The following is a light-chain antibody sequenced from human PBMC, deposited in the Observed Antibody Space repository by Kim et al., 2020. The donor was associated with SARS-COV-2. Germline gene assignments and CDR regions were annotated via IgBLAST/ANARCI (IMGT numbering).Light chain of an antibody. CDR3: QQTYSSPRT. J-gene: IGKJ1*01. CDR1: QTISSY. V-gene: IGKV1-39*01. Sequence: VSVGDRITITGRASQTISSYLNWYQQRPGKAPNLLIYGASRLQSGVPSRFSGSGSGTDFTLTIDSLQPEDFATYYCQQTYSSPRTFGQGTKVDIK. CDR2: GAS.